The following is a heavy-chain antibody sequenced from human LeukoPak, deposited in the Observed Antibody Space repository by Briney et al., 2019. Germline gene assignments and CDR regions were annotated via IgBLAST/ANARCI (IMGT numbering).Heavy chain of an antibody. J-gene: IGHJ6*04. D-gene: IGHD3-10*02. V-gene: IGHV3-21*01. CDR3: AELGITMIGGV. CDR1: GFTFSSYR. CDR2: ISSSSSYI. Sequence: GGSLRLSCAASGFTFSSYRMNWVRLAPGKGLEWVSSISSSSSYIYYADSLKGRFTISRDNAKNSLYLQMNSLRAEDTAVYYCAELGITMIGGVWGKGTTVTISS.